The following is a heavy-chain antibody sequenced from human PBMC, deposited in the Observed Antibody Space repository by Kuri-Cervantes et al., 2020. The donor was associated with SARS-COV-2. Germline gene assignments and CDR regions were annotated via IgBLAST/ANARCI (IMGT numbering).Heavy chain of an antibody. CDR3: AKDLRLRDNHDY. V-gene: IGHV3-30*01. CDR1: GFTFSNAW. J-gene: IGHJ4*02. D-gene: IGHD5-12*01. Sequence: GGSLRLSCAASGFTFSNAWMSWVRQAPGKGLEWVAVISYDGSNKYYADSVKGRFTISRDNSKNTLYLQMNSLRAEDTAVYYYAKDLRLRDNHDYWGQGTLVTVSS. CDR2: ISYDGSNK.